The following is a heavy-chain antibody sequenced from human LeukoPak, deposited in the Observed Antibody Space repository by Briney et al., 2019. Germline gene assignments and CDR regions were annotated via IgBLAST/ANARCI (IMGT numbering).Heavy chain of an antibody. CDR2: IHPGDSDT. Sequence: GEALKISCKGSGYSFTSYWIGWVGQMPGKGLEWMGIIHPGDSDTSYRPSFQGQVTISAGKSISTAYLQWSSLKASDTAMYYCARRVPMMGATPFDHWGQGTLVTVSS. J-gene: IGHJ4*02. V-gene: IGHV5-51*01. CDR1: GYSFTSYW. CDR3: ARRVPMMGATPFDH. D-gene: IGHD1-26*01.